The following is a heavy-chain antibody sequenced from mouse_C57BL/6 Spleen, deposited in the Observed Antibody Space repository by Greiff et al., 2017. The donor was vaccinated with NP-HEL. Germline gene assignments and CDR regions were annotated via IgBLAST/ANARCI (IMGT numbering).Heavy chain of an antibody. Sequence: EVQLLQSVAELVRPGASVKLSCTASGFNINSTYMPWVRQSPEQGLEWIGRIGPANGYTKYPSKFQGQATITADTSSNTAYLQLSSLTSEDTAIYYCARGWFAYWGQGTLVTVSA. V-gene: IGHV14-3*01. CDR1: GFNINSTY. CDR3: ARGWFAY. CDR2: IGPANGYT. J-gene: IGHJ3*01.